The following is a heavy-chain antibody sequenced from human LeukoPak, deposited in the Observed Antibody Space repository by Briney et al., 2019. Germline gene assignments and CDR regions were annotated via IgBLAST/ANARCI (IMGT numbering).Heavy chain of an antibody. V-gene: IGHV3-74*01. CDR2: IKSDGET. Sequence: GGSLRLSCEASGFTFSRYWMHWVRQAPGKGLVWVSRIKSDGETNYADSVKGRFTTSRDNAKNTVSLQMDSLRAEDTGVYYCARAPSEVGGYYPEYFRHWGQGTLVTVSS. J-gene: IGHJ1*01. CDR3: ARAPSEVGGYYPEYFRH. CDR1: GFTFSRYW. D-gene: IGHD3-22*01.